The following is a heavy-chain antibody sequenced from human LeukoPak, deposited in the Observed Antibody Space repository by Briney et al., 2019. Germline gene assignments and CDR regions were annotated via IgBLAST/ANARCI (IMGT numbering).Heavy chain of an antibody. CDR3: ARAPYGDYGGD. CDR2: MNPNSGNT. J-gene: IGHJ4*02. V-gene: IGHV1-8*03. Sequence: APVKVSCKASGYTFTGYYMHWVRQATGQGLEWMGWMNPNSGNTGYAQKFQGRVTITRNTSISTAYMELSSLRSEDTAVYYCARAPYGDYGGDWGQGTLVTVSS. D-gene: IGHD4-17*01. CDR1: GYTFTGYY.